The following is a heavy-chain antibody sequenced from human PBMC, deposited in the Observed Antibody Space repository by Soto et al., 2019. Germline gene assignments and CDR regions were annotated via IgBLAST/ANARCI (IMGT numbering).Heavy chain of an antibody. D-gene: IGHD5-12*01. CDR1: GGTYNSYA. Sequence: SVKVSCKDSGGTYNSYAMSWVRQAPGQGLEWMGGIIPIFGTANYAQKFQGRVTITADESTSTAYMELSSLRSEDTAVYYCASTYSGYDYSHYYYGMDVWGQGTTVT. V-gene: IGHV1-69*13. J-gene: IGHJ6*02. CDR2: IIPIFGTA. CDR3: ASTYSGYDYSHYYYGMDV.